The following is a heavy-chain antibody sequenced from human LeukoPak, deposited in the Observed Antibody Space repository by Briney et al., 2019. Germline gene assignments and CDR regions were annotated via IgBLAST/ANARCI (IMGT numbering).Heavy chain of an antibody. CDR3: ARVRRYYGSGSYCYGMDV. CDR1: GGSISSYY. J-gene: IGHJ6*02. D-gene: IGHD3-10*01. CDR2: IYYSGST. V-gene: IGHV4-59*01. Sequence: SETLSLTCTVSGGSISSYYWSWIRQPPGKGLEWIGYIYYSGSTNYNPSLKSRVTISVDTSKNQFSLKLSSVTAADTAVYYCARVRRYYGSGSYCYGMDVWGQGTTVTVPS.